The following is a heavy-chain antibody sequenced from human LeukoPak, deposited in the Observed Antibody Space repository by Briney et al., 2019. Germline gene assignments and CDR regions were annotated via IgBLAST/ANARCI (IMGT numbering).Heavy chain of an antibody. J-gene: IGHJ4*02. Sequence: GGSLRLSCAASGLTFSSYGMHWVRQAPGKGLDWVAVISYDGSNKYYADSVKGGFTISRDNSKNTLYLQMNSLRAEDTAVYYCAKDASGSGSYLRGGRDIDYWGQGTQVTVSS. D-gene: IGHD1-26*01. CDR2: ISYDGSNK. CDR3: AKDASGSGSYLRGGRDIDY. CDR1: GLTFSSYG. V-gene: IGHV3-30*18.